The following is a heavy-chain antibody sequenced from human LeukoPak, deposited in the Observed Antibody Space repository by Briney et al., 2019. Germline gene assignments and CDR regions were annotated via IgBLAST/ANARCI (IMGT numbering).Heavy chain of an antibody. J-gene: IGHJ4*02. CDR3: ARTSIAAREADY. V-gene: IGHV3-64*01. D-gene: IGHD6-6*01. CDR2: ISNNGGST. CDR1: GFTFSRYS. Sequence: PGGSLRLSCAAPGFTFSRYSMHWVRQAHGNGLEYVSPISNNGGSTYYAKSVKGRFTISRDNSKNTLYLQMGSLRAEDMAVYYCARTSIAAREADYWGQGTLVTVSS.